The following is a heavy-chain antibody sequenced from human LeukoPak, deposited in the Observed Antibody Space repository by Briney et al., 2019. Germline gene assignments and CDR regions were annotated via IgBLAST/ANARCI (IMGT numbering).Heavy chain of an antibody. J-gene: IGHJ5*02. Sequence: ASVKVSCKASGYTFTRYGITWVRQAPGQGLEWMGWISTYNGKTNYAQKVQDRVTMTTDTSTSTVYMELRSLRSVDTALYFCARDFSNFSYGTWFDPWGQGTLVTVSS. CDR1: GYTFTRYG. CDR2: ISTYNGKT. V-gene: IGHV1-18*01. CDR3: ARDFSNFSYGTWFDP. D-gene: IGHD1-1*01.